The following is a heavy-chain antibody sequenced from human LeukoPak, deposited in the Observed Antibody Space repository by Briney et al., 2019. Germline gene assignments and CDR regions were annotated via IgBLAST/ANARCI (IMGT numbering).Heavy chain of an antibody. J-gene: IGHJ4*02. D-gene: IGHD3-3*01. CDR2: ISSSGSTI. V-gene: IGHV3-11*01. CDR1: GFTFSDYY. CDR3: XXXXXXFWSGYYTDY. Sequence: GGSLRLSCAASGFTFSDYYMSWIRQAPGKGLEWVSYISSSGSTIYYADSVKGRFTISRDNAKNSLYLQMNSLRAEDTAVYYXXXXXXXFWSGYYTDYWGQGTLVTVSS.